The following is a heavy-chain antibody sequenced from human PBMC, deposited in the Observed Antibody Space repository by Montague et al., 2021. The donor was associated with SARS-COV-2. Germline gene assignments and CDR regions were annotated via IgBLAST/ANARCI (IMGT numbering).Heavy chain of an antibody. CDR2: TYYRSMWKS. CDR3: VRGIEAAGSYDY. D-gene: IGHD6-13*01. CDR1: GDSVSSNSAT. V-gene: IGHV6-1*01. Sequence: CDISGDSVSSNSATWNWIRQPPSRGLEWLGRTYYRSMWKSDYARSVKSRIAINPDTSKNQFSLQLSSVTPEDTALYYCVRGIEAAGSYDYWGQGTLVTVSS. J-gene: IGHJ4*02.